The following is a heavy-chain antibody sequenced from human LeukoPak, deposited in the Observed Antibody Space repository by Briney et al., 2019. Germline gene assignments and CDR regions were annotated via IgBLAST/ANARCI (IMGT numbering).Heavy chain of an antibody. D-gene: IGHD6-19*01. Sequence: GGSLRLSCAASGFTVSSNYMSWVRQAPGKGLEWVSIIYGGGSTYYADSVKGRFTISRDNVNNTLYLQMNSLRVEDTAVYYCARVAVARYWYFDLWGRGTLATVSS. CDR1: GFTVSSNY. CDR3: ARVAVARYWYFDL. J-gene: IGHJ2*01. V-gene: IGHV3-53*01. CDR2: IYGGGST.